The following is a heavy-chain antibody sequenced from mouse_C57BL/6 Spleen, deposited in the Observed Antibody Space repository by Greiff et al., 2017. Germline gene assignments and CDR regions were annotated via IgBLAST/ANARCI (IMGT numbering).Heavy chain of an antibody. CDR1: GYTFTSYW. J-gene: IGHJ3*01. V-gene: IGHV1-55*01. CDR3: ARGGLIATVAPFAY. CDR2: LYPGGGST. Sequence: QVQLQQPGAELVKPGASVKMSCKASGYTFTSYWITWVKQRPGQGLEWIGDLYPGGGSTNYNEKFKSKATLTVDTSSSTAYMQLSSLTSEDSAVYYCARGGLIATVAPFAYWGQGTLVTVSA. D-gene: IGHD1-1*01.